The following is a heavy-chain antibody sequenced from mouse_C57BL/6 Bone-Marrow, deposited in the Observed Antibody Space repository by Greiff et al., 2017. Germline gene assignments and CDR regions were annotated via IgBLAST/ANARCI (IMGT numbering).Heavy chain of an antibody. V-gene: IGHV1-22*01. CDR1: GYTFTDYN. CDR3: ARCYCGSSYWFAY. J-gene: IGHJ3*01. D-gene: IGHD1-1*01. CDR2: INPNNGGT. Sequence: VQLQQSGPELVKPGASVKMSCKASGYTFTDYNMHWVKQSHGKSLEWIGYINPNNGGTSYNQKFKGKATLTVNKSSSTAYMELLSLPSEDSAVYYCARCYCGSSYWFAYWGQGTLVTVSA.